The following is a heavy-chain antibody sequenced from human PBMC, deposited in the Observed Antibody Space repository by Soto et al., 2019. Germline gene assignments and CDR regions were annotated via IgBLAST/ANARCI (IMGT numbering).Heavy chain of an antibody. Sequence: ASEKVSCKASGYTFTSYAMHWVRQATGQRLEWMGWINAGNGNTKYSQKFQSRVTITRDTSASTAYMELSSLRSVYTAVYYCARDPGYSYGYNWGQGTLVTVSS. CDR3: ARDPGYSYGYN. CDR1: GYTFTSYA. J-gene: IGHJ4*02. CDR2: INAGNGNT. D-gene: IGHD5-18*01. V-gene: IGHV1-3*01.